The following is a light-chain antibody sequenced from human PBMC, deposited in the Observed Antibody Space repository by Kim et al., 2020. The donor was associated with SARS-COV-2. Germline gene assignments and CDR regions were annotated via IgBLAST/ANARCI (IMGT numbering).Light chain of an antibody. CDR2: GAS. J-gene: IGKJ1*01. CDR3: QQANSFPPWT. Sequence: IQLTQSPSSVSASVGDRVTITCRASQDINTWLGWYQQKPGKAPKLLIYGASNLQSGVPSRFSGSGSGTDFTLTISRLQPDDCATYYCQQANSFPPWTFGQGTKVDSK. V-gene: IGKV1-12*01. CDR1: QDINTW.